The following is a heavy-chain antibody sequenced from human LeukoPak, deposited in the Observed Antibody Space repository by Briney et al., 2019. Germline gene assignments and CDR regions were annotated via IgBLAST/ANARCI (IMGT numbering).Heavy chain of an antibody. D-gene: IGHD3-16*02. V-gene: IGHV4-59*01. CDR2: IYYSGST. Sequence: SETLSLTCTVSGGSISSYYWSWIRQPPGKGLEWIGYIYYSGSTNYNPSLKSRVTTSVDTSKNQFSLKLSSVTAADTAVYYCARGSYDYVWGSYRSRWFDPWGQGTLVTVSS. CDR3: ARGSYDYVWGSYRSRWFDP. J-gene: IGHJ5*02. CDR1: GGSISSYY.